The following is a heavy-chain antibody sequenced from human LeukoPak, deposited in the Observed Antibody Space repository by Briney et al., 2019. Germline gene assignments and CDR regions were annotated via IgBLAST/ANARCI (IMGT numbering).Heavy chain of an antibody. CDR3: AGGRNDHGGMSFAY. CDR1: GGSISNYF. V-gene: IGHV4-59*01. CDR2: IYHRGTT. Sequence: SETLSLTCTVSGGSISNYFSTWIRQPPGKGLEWIGYIYHRGTTNYNPSLKSRVTISVDTSKNQFSLELRSVTTADTAVYYCAGGRNDHGGMSFAYWGQGSLVTVSS. D-gene: IGHD4-23*01. J-gene: IGHJ4*02.